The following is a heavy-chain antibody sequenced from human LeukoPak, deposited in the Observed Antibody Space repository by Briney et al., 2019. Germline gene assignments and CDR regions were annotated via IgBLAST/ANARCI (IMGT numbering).Heavy chain of an antibody. D-gene: IGHD3-10*01. Sequence: GGSLRLSCAASGFTFSSYEMNWVRQAPGKGLEWVSYISSSGSTIYYADSVKGRFTISRDNSKNTLYLQMNSLRAEDTAVYSCAKDPRGSHNWLDPWGQGTLVTVSS. CDR1: GFTFSSYE. J-gene: IGHJ5*02. CDR2: ISSSGSTI. CDR3: AKDPRGSHNWLDP. V-gene: IGHV3-48*03.